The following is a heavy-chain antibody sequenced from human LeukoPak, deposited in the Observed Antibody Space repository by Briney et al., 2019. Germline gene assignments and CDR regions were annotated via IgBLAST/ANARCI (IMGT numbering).Heavy chain of an antibody. CDR3: ARGMASGFWSGYSFDY. Sequence: SETLSLTXTVSGGSISSGDYYWSWIRQPPGKGLEWIGYTYYSGSTYYNPSLKSRVTISVDTSKNQFSLKLSSVTAADTAVYYCARGMASGFWSGYSFDYWGQGTLVTVSS. V-gene: IGHV4-30-4*08. CDR1: GGSISSGDYY. J-gene: IGHJ4*02. CDR2: TYYSGST. D-gene: IGHD3-3*01.